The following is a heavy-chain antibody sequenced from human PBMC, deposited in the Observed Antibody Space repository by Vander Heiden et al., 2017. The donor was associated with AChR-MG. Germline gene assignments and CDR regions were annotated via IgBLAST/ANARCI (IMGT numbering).Heavy chain of an antibody. J-gene: IGHJ4*02. D-gene: IGHD2-2*01. CDR1: GYTFTGYY. V-gene: IGHV1-2*02. Sequence: QVHLVHSGAAVKQPGASVQVSCKASGYTFTGYYMHGGRQAPGQGLEWMGWINPNSGGTNYAQKFQGRVTMTRDTSISTAYMELSRLRSDDTAVYYCAIPAARGGTLAYWGQGTLVTVSS. CDR2: INPNSGGT. CDR3: AIPAARGGTLAY.